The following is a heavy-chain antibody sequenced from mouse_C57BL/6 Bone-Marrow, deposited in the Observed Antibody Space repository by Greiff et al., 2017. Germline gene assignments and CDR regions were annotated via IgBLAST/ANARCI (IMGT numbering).Heavy chain of an antibody. V-gene: IGHV1-50*01. J-gene: IGHJ2*01. CDR1: GYTFTSYW. Sequence: QVQLQQPGAELVKPGASVKLSCKASGYTFTSYWMQWVKQRPGQGLEWIGEIDPSDSYTNYNQKFKGKATLTVDTSSSTAYMQLSSLTSEDSAVYYCGRVDYWGKGTTLTVSS. CDR3: GRVDY. CDR2: IDPSDSYT.